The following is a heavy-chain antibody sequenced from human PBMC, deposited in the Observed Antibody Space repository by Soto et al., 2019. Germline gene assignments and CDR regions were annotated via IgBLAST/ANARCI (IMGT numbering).Heavy chain of an antibody. CDR1: GFSFNKFS. CDR2: LSYDGNHD. Sequence: QIQLVQSGGGVVQPGGSLRLSCTASGFSFNKFSMHWVRQTPGKGLEWVASLSYDGNHDFYADSVTGRLIISRDNSKNTLYLQVNTLTVDDTAVYYCVKERADFVTVPHATSGMDVWGPGTTVTVSS. J-gene: IGHJ6*02. D-gene: IGHD2-15*01. CDR3: VKERADFVTVPHATSGMDV. V-gene: IGHV3-30*18.